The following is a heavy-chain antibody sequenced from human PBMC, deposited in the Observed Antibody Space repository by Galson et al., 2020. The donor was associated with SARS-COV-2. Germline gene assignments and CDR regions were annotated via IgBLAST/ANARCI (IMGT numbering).Heavy chain of an antibody. CDR2: IYYSGRT. D-gene: IGHD3-10*01. CDR3: AREKTSGSYYNGWFDP. V-gene: IGHV4-59*13. CDR1: GGSLSSYY. J-gene: IGHJ5*02. Sequence: SETLSLTCPVSGGSLSSYYWSWIRQPPGNGLEWIGYIYYSGRTNYNPSLKSRVTISVDTSKNQSSLKLSSVTAADSAVYYCAREKTSGSYYNGWFDPCGQGTLVTVSS.